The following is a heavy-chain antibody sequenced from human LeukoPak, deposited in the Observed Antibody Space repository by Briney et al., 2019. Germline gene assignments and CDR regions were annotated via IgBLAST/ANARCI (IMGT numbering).Heavy chain of an antibody. J-gene: IGHJ3*02. CDR2: ISSSSSYI. Sequence: GGSLRLSCAASGFTFSSYSMNWVRQAPGKGLEWVSSISSSSSYIYYADSVKGRFTISRDNSKNTLYLQMNSLRAEDTAVYYCARENSDTAMAHDAFDIWGQGTMVTVSS. D-gene: IGHD5-18*01. CDR1: GFTFSSYS. CDR3: ARENSDTAMAHDAFDI. V-gene: IGHV3-21*01.